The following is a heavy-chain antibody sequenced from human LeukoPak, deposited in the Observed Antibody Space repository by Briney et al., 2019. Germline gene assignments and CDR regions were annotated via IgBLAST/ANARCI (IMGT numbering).Heavy chain of an antibody. Sequence: PGGSLRLSCAASGFTFSSYAMSWVRQAPGKGLEWVSAISGSGGSTYYADSVKGRFTISRDTSKNTLYLQMNSLRAEDTAVYYCAKDGPNYDILTGYADDAFDIWGQGTMVTVSS. CDR2: ISGSGGST. V-gene: IGHV3-23*01. CDR1: GFTFSSYA. D-gene: IGHD3-9*01. J-gene: IGHJ3*02. CDR3: AKDGPNYDILTGYADDAFDI.